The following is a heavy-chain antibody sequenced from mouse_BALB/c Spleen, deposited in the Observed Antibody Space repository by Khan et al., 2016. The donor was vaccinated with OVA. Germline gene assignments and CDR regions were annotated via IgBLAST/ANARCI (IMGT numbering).Heavy chain of an antibody. CDR1: GYTFTNYG. V-gene: IGHV9-1*02. CDR2: INTYTGEP. J-gene: IGHJ1*01. Sequence: QIQLVQSGPELKKPGETVKISCKASGYTFTNYGMHWVKQAPGKGLKWMGWINTYTGEPTYADDFKGRFAFSLETSANTAYLQINNPQDEYMSIYFGARSASYWFFDVWGAGTTVTVAS. CDR3: ARSASYWFFDV. D-gene: IGHD6-1*01.